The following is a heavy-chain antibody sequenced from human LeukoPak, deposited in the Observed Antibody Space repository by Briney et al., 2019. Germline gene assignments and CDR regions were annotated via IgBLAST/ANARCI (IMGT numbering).Heavy chain of an antibody. CDR1: GFTFSSYS. D-gene: IGHD3-22*01. CDR3: ARRPLHSSGQLGGEN. V-gene: IGHV3-48*04. Sequence: GGSLRLSCAASGFTFSSYSMNWVRQAPGKGLEWVSYISSSSSTIYYADSVKGRFTISRDNAKNSLYLQMNSLRAEDTAVYYCARRPLHSSGQLGGENWGQGTLVTVSS. CDR2: ISSSSSTI. J-gene: IGHJ4*02.